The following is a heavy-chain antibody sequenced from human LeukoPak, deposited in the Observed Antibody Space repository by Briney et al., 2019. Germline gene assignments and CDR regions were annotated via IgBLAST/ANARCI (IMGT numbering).Heavy chain of an antibody. CDR2: INAGNGNT. J-gene: IGHJ3*02. Sequence: ASVKVSCKASGYTFTSYAMHWVRQAPGQRLEWMGWINAGNGNTKYSQKFQGRVTITRDTSASTAYMELSRLSSVTAADTAVYYCARERRYDILTGYGLDIWGQGTMVTVSS. V-gene: IGHV1-3*01. CDR3: ARERRYDILTGYGLDI. D-gene: IGHD3-9*01. CDR1: GYTFTSYA.